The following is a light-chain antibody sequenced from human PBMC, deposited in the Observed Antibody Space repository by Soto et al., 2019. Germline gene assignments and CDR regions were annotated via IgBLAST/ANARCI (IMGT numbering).Light chain of an antibody. CDR3: QQYGSSPWT. J-gene: IGKJ1*01. V-gene: IGKV3-20*01. CDR1: QSVSSSY. CDR2: GAS. Sequence: DIGLTQSPGTLSLSPGARATLSCRASQSVSSSYLSSYHQKPGQAPRLLIYGASSRATGIPDRFSGSGSGTDFTLTISRLEPEDFAGYYCQQYGSSPWTFGQGTQVEIK.